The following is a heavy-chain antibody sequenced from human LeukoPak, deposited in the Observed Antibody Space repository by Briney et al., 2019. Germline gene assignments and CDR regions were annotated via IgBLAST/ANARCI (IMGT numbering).Heavy chain of an antibody. CDR2: IIPIFGTA. J-gene: IGHJ5*02. Sequence: ASVKVSCKASGGTFSSYAISWVRQAPGQGLEWMGGIIPIFGTANYAQKFQGRVTITADESTSTAYMELSSLRSEDTAVYYCARDPFTGSGNNWFDPWGQGTLVTVSS. D-gene: IGHD3-3*01. V-gene: IGHV1-69*13. CDR3: ARDPFTGSGNNWFDP. CDR1: GGTFSSYA.